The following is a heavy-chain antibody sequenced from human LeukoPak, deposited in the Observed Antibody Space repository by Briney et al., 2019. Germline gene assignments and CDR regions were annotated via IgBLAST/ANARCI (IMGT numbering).Heavy chain of an antibody. D-gene: IGHD2-2*01. J-gene: IGHJ6*02. CDR2: INPSGGST. V-gene: IGHV1-46*01. CDR1: GYTFTSYY. Sequence: ASVKVSCKASGYTFTSYYMHWVRQAPGRGLEWMGIINPSGGSTSYARKFQGRVTMTRDTSTSTVYMELRSLRSDDTAVYYCARGPGSDCSSTSCYAVLWFGSAEDGMDVWGQGTTVTVSS. CDR3: ARGPGSDCSSTSCYAVLWFGSAEDGMDV.